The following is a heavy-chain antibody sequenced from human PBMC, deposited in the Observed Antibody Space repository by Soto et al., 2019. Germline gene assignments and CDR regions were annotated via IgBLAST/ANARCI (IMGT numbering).Heavy chain of an antibody. CDR2: IYYSGST. V-gene: IGHV4-59*01. D-gene: IGHD6-19*01. CDR1: GGSISSYY. J-gene: IGHJ4*02. Sequence: PSETLPLTCTVSGGSISSYYWSWIWQPPGKGLEWIGYIYYSGSTNYNPSLKSRVTISVDTSKNQFSLKLSSVTAADTAVYYCARDNYSSGWLDYWGQGTLVTVSS. CDR3: ARDNYSSGWLDY.